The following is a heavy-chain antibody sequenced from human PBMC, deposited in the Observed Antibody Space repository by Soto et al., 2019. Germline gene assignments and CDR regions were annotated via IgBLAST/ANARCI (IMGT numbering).Heavy chain of an antibody. Sequence: SIRLSFSASGFTFSNYAMHWVRLAPGKGLEWVAVISYDGNTEYYADSVKGRFTISRDNSKNTLYLQMNSPRAEDTAVYSCARDGCRWTSCKTGLGFFDYCGQGNLVTV. CDR2: ISYDGNTE. J-gene: IGHJ4*02. CDR3: ARDGCRWTSCKTGLGFFDY. V-gene: IGHV3-30-3*01. CDR1: GFTFSNYA. D-gene: IGHD2-2*01.